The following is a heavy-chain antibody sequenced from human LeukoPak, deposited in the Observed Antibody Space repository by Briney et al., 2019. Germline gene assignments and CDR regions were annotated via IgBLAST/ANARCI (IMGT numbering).Heavy chain of an antibody. Sequence: SMKVSCKASGGTFSSYAISWVRQAPGQGLEWMGRIIPIFGTANYAQKFQGRVTITTDESTSTAYMELSSLRSEDTAVYYCARAVLGPTYYYMDVWGKGTTVTVSS. J-gene: IGHJ6*03. CDR1: GGTFSSYA. CDR3: ARAVLGPTYYYMDV. V-gene: IGHV1-69*05. CDR2: IIPIFGTA. D-gene: IGHD2-15*01.